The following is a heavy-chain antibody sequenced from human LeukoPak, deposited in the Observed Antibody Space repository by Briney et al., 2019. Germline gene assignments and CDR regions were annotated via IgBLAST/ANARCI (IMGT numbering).Heavy chain of an antibody. CDR2: SSSGSTI. D-gene: IGHD3-10*02. V-gene: IGHV3-48*03. Sequence: GGSLRLSCAASGFTFSIYEMNWVRQAPGKGLEWVSSSSGSTIYYADSVKGRFTISRDNAKNSLYLQMNSLRAEDTAVYYCAELGVTMIGGVWGKGTTVTISS. CDR3: AELGVTMIGGV. CDR1: GFTFSIYE. J-gene: IGHJ6*04.